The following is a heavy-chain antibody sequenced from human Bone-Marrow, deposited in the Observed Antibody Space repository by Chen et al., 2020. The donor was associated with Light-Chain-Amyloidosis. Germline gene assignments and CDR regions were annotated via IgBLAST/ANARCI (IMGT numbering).Heavy chain of an antibody. Sequence: EVQLVESGGGVVQPGGSLRLSCAASGFTFDDYAMHWVRQAPGKGLEWVSLISGDGGNTYYADSVKGRFTISRDNSKNSLYLQMNSLRTEDTALYSCAKDGNWNYHWFDPWGQGTLVTVSS. CDR1: GFTFDDYA. V-gene: IGHV3-43*02. CDR2: ISGDGGNT. J-gene: IGHJ5*02. D-gene: IGHD1-7*01. CDR3: AKDGNWNYHWFDP.